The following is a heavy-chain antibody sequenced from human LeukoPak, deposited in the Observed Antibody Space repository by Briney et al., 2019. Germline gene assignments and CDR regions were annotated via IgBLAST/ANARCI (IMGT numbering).Heavy chain of an antibody. Sequence: GGSLRLSCAASGFTFSSYAMHWVRQAPGKGPEWVAVISYDGSNKYYADSVKGRFTISRDNSKNTLYLQMNSLRAEDTAVYYCARGRFDYWGQGTLVTVSS. J-gene: IGHJ4*02. CDR2: ISYDGSNK. CDR3: ARGRFDY. V-gene: IGHV3-30-3*01. CDR1: GFTFSSYA.